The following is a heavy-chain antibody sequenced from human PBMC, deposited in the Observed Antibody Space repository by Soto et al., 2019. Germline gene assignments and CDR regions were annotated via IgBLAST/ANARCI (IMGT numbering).Heavy chain of an antibody. D-gene: IGHD3-9*01. CDR1: GFTFSSYS. CDR3: ARDLYPAMLGGRLRYFEGRIDY. Sequence: GGSLRLSCAASGFTFSSYSMNWVRQAPGKGLEWVASISSSSSYIYYADSVKGRFTISRDNAKNSLYLQMNSLRAEDTAVYYCARDLYPAMLGGRLRYFEGRIDYWGQGTLVTVSS. CDR2: ISSSSSYI. V-gene: IGHV3-21*01. J-gene: IGHJ4*02.